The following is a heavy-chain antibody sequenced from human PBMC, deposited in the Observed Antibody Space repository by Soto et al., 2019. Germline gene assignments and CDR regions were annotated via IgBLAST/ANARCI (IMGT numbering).Heavy chain of an antibody. CDR2: IIPIFGTA. CDR1: GGTFSSYA. D-gene: IGHD6-6*01. CDR3: ARGRGIAAVLYYGMDV. Sequence: QVQLVQSGAEVKKPGSSVKVSCKASGGTFSSYAISWVRQAPGQGLEWMGGIIPIFGTANYAQKFQGRVTTTADESTSTAYMELSSLRSEDTAVYYCARGRGIAAVLYYGMDVWGQGTTVTVSS. V-gene: IGHV1-69*01. J-gene: IGHJ6*02.